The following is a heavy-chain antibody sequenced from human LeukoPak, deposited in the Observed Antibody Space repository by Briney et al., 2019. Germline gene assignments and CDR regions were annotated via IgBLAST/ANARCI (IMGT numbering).Heavy chain of an antibody. CDR2: IRKKTNSYTT. Sequence: PGGSLRLSCAASGFTVTSNYMDWVRQAPGKGLDWVGRIRKKTNSYTTEYAASVNGRFTISRDDSKNSLYLQMNSLKTEDTAVYYCIRVQNSGTFGFDYWGQGALVTVSS. D-gene: IGHD1-26*01. J-gene: IGHJ4*02. CDR1: GFTVTSNY. V-gene: IGHV3-72*01. CDR3: IRVQNSGTFGFDY.